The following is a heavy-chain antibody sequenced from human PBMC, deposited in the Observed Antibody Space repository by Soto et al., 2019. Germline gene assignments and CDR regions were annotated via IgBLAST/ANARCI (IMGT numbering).Heavy chain of an antibody. CDR2: IDGSGGTT. D-gene: IGHD3-10*01. CDR1: GFPFSSTD. CDR3: AKNSGWFNT. Sequence: GSLRLSCAASGFPFSSTDMTWVRQAPGKGLEWVSTIDGSGGTTYYADSVKGRFTISRDNSINTVFLQMNSLRADDTALYFCAKNSGWFNTWGQGALVTVSS. J-gene: IGHJ5*02. V-gene: IGHV3-23*01.